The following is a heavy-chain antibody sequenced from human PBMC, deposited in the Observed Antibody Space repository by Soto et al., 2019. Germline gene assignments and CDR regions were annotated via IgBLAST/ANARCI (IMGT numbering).Heavy chain of an antibody. V-gene: IGHV4-39*01. CDR1: SASLSSSPYY. J-gene: IGHJ4*02. CDR3: ASSSPFHY. D-gene: IGHD6-6*01. Sequence: SETLSPTCSVSSASLSSSPYYWSWIRQPPGRGPEWIGSIYYSGNTYYKPSLKSRVSISIDTSRNQFSLKLTSVTAADTGVYYCASSSPFHYWGPGILVTVSS. CDR2: IYYSGNT.